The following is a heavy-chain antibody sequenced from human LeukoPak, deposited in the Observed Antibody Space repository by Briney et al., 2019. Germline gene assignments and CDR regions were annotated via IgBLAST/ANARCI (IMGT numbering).Heavy chain of an antibody. CDR3: ARGISDYVWGSYRYPPVFDY. V-gene: IGHV4-39*01. CDR2: IYYSGST. CDR1: GGSISSSSYY. J-gene: IGHJ4*02. Sequence: SETLSLTCTVSGGSISSSSYYWGWIRQPPGKGLEWIGSIYYSGSTYYNPSLKSRVTISVDTSKNQFSLKLSSVTAADTAVYYCARGISDYVWGSYRYPPVFDYWGQGTLVTVSS. D-gene: IGHD3-16*02.